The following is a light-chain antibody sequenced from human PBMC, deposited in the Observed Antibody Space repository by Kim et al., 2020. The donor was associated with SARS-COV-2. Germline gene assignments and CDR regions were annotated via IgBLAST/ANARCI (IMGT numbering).Light chain of an antibody. CDR2: MNN. CDR3: SAWDSSLSAWV. Sequence: QTANHTCTGSSTNAGREGATWLQQHQGNAPKLLSNMNNNRPSGISERLSASRSGNTASLTITGLQPADEADYFCSAWDSSLSAWVFGGGTQLTVL. V-gene: IGLV10-54*01. CDR1: STNAGREG. J-gene: IGLJ3*02.